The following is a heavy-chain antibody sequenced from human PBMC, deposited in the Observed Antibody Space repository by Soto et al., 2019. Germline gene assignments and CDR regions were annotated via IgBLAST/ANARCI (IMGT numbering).Heavy chain of an antibody. CDR2: ISGSGGGT. Sequence: GSLRLSCAASGFTFSSYAMSWVRQAPGKGLEWVSSISGSGGGTYYADSVKGRFTFSRDNSKNTLYLQMNSLRAEDTAVYYCAKFGMATTKRSPPYYIDYWGQGALVTVSS. CDR1: GFTFSSYA. V-gene: IGHV3-23*01. J-gene: IGHJ4*02. D-gene: IGHD1-1*01. CDR3: AKFGMATTKRSPPYYIDY.